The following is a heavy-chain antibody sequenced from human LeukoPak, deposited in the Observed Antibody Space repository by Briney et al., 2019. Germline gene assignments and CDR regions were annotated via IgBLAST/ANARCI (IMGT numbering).Heavy chain of an antibody. CDR1: GGSITDYY. J-gene: IGHJ3*02. Sequence: SETLSLTCTVSGGSITDYYWTWIRQPAGKGLEWIGRVYPGGSTNYNPSLRSRVTMSIDTSKNQFSLKLTSVTAADTAIYYCARDGGVVVPNAPAAFDIWGQGTMVTVSS. V-gene: IGHV4-4*07. CDR3: ARDGGVVVPNAPAAFDI. CDR2: VYPGGST. D-gene: IGHD2-2*01.